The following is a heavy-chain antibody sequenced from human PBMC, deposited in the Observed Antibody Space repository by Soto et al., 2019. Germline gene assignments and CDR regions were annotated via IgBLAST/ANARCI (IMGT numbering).Heavy chain of an antibody. V-gene: IGHV4-31*03. CDR3: ARDRKVRGTDYYYGMDV. D-gene: IGHD3-10*01. CDR2: IYYSGST. Sequence: PSETLSLTCTVSGGSISSGGYYWSWIRQHPGKGLEWIGYIYYSGSTYYNPSLKSRVTISVDTSKNQFSLKLSSVTAADTAVYYCARDRKVRGTDYYYGMDVWGQGTTVTVS. CDR1: GGSISSGGYY. J-gene: IGHJ6*02.